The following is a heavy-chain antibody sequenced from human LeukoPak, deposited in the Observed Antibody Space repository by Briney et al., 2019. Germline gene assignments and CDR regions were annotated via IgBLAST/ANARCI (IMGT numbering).Heavy chain of an antibody. CDR1: GYAFTSNY. Sequence: GASVKVSCKAFGYAFTSNYMHWVRQAPGKGLEWMGGFDPEDGETIYAQKFQGRVTMAEDTSTDTAYMELSSLRSEDTAVYYCATAGPYDILTGYEVDFDYWGQGTLVTVPS. V-gene: IGHV1-24*01. CDR2: FDPEDGET. D-gene: IGHD3-9*01. J-gene: IGHJ4*02. CDR3: ATAGPYDILTGYEVDFDY.